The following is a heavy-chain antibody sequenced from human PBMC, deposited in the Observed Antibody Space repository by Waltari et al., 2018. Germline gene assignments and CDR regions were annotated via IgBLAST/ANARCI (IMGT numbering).Heavy chain of an antibody. CDR1: GYTFTGYY. Sequence: QVQLVQSGAEVKKPGASVQVSCKASGYTFTGYYMHWVRQAPGQGLEWMGWINPNSGGTNYAQKFQGRVTMTRDTSISTAYMELSRLRSDDTAVYYCARELSITGGYNWFDRWGQGTLVTVSS. CDR3: ARELSITGGYNWFDR. V-gene: IGHV1-2*02. D-gene: IGHD1-20*01. J-gene: IGHJ5*02. CDR2: INPNSGGT.